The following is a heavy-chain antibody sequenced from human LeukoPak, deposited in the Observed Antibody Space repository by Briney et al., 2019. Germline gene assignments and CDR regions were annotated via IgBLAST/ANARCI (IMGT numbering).Heavy chain of an antibody. J-gene: IGHJ4*02. CDR3: ARHAFSNRYFDY. CDR1: GDSMTSYY. D-gene: IGHD1-14*01. Sequence: PSETLSLTCTVSGDSMTSYYWSWIRQPPGKGLEWIGNIYYSGTSNYNPSLRSRVTISEDTSKNQFSLELSSVTAADTAVYYCARHAFSNRYFDYWGQGTLVTVSS. V-gene: IGHV4-59*08. CDR2: IYYSGTS.